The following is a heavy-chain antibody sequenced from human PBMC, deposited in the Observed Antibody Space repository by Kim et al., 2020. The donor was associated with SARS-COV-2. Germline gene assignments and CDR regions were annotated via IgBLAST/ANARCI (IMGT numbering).Heavy chain of an antibody. CDR3: AREGESLKHFDY. J-gene: IGHJ4*02. CDR2: T. Sequence: TRYDQKFWGRVTVTRDTSTSTLYMELTSLRSEDTAVYYCAREGESLKHFDYWGQGTLVTVSS. D-gene: IGHD3-16*01. V-gene: IGHV1-46*01.